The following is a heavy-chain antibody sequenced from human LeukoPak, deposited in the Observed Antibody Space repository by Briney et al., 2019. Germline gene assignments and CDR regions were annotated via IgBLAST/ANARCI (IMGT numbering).Heavy chain of an antibody. CDR3: AKDPGVDTAHFDY. J-gene: IGHJ4*02. CDR1: GFTFSSYG. Sequence: GGSLRLSCAASGFTFSSYGMHWVRQAPGKGLEWVAVIWYDGSNKYYADPVKGRFTISRDNSKNTLYLQMNSLRAEDTAVYYCAKDPGVDTAHFDYWGQGTLVTVSS. CDR2: IWYDGSNK. D-gene: IGHD5-18*01. V-gene: IGHV3-33*06.